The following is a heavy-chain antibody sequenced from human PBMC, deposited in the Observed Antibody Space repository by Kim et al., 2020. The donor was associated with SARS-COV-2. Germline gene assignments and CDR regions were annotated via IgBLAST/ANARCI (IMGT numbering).Heavy chain of an antibody. J-gene: IGHJ4*02. D-gene: IGHD2-21*02. CDR3: ATMKYGGNSLDY. CDR1: GGSISSGIYY. Sequence: SETLSLTCTVSGGSISSGIYYWSWIRQPPGKGLEWIGSIYYSGSTYYNPSLRSRVTISVDTSKNQFSLKLNSVTAADTAVYYCATMKYGGNSLDYWGQGT. V-gene: IGHV4-39*01. CDR2: IYYSGST.